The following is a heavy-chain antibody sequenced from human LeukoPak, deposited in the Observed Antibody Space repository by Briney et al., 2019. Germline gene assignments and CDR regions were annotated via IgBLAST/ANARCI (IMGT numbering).Heavy chain of an antibody. CDR3: AAGTAADY. J-gene: IGHJ4*02. CDR1: GIPSSDSY. CDR2: ISSSSSYT. Sequence: GGSLRLSCVVSGIPSSDSYMNWIRQAPGKGLEWISYISSSSSYTDYADSVKGRFTISRDNAQNALFLQMNSLRVEDTAVYYCAAGTAADYWGQGTLVTVSS. D-gene: IGHD6-13*01. V-gene: IGHV3-11*03.